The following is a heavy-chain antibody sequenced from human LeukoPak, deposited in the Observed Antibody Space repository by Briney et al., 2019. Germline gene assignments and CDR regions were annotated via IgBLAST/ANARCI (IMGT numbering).Heavy chain of an antibody. CDR1: GYTFTGYL. D-gene: IGHD3-10*01. Sequence: GASVKVSCKASGYTFTGYLMHWVRQAPGQGLEWMGWINPKNGATNYPQNFHGRVTMSRDTAISTVYMKLSRLTSDDAAVYYCAREPITVVRGYYYSYMDVWGKGTTVTISS. CDR2: INPKNGAT. J-gene: IGHJ6*03. V-gene: IGHV1-2*02. CDR3: AREPITVVRGYYYSYMDV.